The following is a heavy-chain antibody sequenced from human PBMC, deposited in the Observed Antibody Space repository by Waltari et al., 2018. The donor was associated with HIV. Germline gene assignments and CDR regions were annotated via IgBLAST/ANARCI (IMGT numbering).Heavy chain of an antibody. CDR1: GGSISSYY. V-gene: IGHV4-59*01. Sequence: QVQLQESGPGLVKPSATLSLTCTVSGGSISSYYWSWIRQPPGKGLEWIWYIYYSGSTNYNPSLKSRVTISVDTSKNQFSLKLSSVTAADTAVYYCARVPYDSSGLDAFDIWGQGTMVTVSS. D-gene: IGHD3-22*01. CDR3: ARVPYDSSGLDAFDI. CDR2: IYYSGST. J-gene: IGHJ3*02.